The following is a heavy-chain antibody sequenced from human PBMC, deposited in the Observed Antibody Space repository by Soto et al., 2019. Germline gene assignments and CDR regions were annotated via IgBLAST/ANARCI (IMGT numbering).Heavy chain of an antibody. J-gene: IGHJ6*02. CDR3: ARGSVLECLQYYYGMDV. D-gene: IGHD3-3*01. Sequence: QVQLVQSGAEEKKPGASVKVSCKASGYTFTSYAMHWVRQAPGQRLEWMGWINAGNGNTKYSQKFQGRVTITRDTSASTAYMELSSLRSEDTAVYYCARGSVLECLQYYYGMDVWGQGTTVTVSS. CDR1: GYTFTSYA. CDR2: INAGNGNT. V-gene: IGHV1-3*05.